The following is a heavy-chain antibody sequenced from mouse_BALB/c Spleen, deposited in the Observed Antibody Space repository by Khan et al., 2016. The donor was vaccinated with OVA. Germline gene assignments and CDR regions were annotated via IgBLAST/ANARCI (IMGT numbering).Heavy chain of an antibody. D-gene: IGHD2-1*01. CDR3: ARDGNYMDY. V-gene: IGHV3-1*02. CDR1: GYSITSGYS. Sequence: VQLKESGPDLVKPSQSLSLTCTVTGYSITSGYSWHWIRQFPENKLEWMGYIYHSGSINYNPSLKSRFSITRDTAKNLFFLQLNSVTTEDTATYYCARDGNYMDYWGQGTSVTVSS. CDR2: IYHSGSI. J-gene: IGHJ4*01.